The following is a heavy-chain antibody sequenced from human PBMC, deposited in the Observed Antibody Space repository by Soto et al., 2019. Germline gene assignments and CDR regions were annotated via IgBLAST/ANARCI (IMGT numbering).Heavy chain of an antibody. D-gene: IGHD3-10*01. CDR3: ARDQHFDYYGSGAPRDYGMDV. CDR2: IWYDGSNK. J-gene: IGHJ6*02. V-gene: IGHV3-33*01. Sequence: GGSLRLSCAASGFTFSSYGMHWVRQAPGKGLEWVAVIWYDGSNKYYADSVKGRFTISRDNSKNTLYLQMNSLRAEDTAVYYCARDQHFDYYGSGAPRDYGMDVWGQGTTGTVSS. CDR1: GFTFSSYG.